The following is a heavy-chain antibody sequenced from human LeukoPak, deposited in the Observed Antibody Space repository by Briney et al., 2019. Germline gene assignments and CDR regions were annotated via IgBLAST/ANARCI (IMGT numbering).Heavy chain of an antibody. CDR1: GGSLSGYY. CDR2: INHSGST. CDR3: ARDYCSSTSCYPDWFDP. J-gene: IGHJ5*02. V-gene: IGHV4-34*01. D-gene: IGHD2-2*01. Sequence: SETLSLTCAVYGGSLSGYYWSWIRQPPGKGLKWIGEINHSGSTNYNPSLKSRVTISVDTSKNQFSLKLSSVTAADTAVYYCARDYCSSTSCYPDWFDPWGQGTLVTVSS.